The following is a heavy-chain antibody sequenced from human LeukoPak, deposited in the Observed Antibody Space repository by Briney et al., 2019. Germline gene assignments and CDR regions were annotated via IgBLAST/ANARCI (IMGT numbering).Heavy chain of an antibody. J-gene: IGHJ3*02. CDR2: IIPIFGTA. V-gene: IGHV1-69*06. Sequence: SVKVSCKASGGTFSSYAISWVRQARGQGLEWMGGIIPIFGTANYAQKFQGRVTITADKSTSTAYMELSSLRSEDTAVYYCARGDYGDYGRAFDIWGQGTMVTVSS. CDR1: GGTFSSYA. CDR3: ARGDYGDYGRAFDI. D-gene: IGHD4-17*01.